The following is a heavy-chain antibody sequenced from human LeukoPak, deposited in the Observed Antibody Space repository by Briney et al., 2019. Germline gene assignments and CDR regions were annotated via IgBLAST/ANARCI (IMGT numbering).Heavy chain of an antibody. CDR3: AREGHDSSGYYFDS. D-gene: IGHD3-22*01. CDR2: IYPGDSDT. CDR1: GFTFSTYW. V-gene: IGHV5-51*01. Sequence: PGESLKISCKGSGFTFSTYWIGWVRQMPGKGLEWMGIIYPGDSDTRYSPSFRGQVTLSADKSISTAYLQWSSLTASDTAMYYWAREGHDSSGYYFDSWGQGTLVTVSS. J-gene: IGHJ4*02.